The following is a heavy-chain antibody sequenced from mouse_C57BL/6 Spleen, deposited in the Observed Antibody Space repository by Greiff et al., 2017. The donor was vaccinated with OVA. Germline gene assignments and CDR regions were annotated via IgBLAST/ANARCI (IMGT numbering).Heavy chain of an antibody. CDR2: ISDGGSYT. CDR3: ARDDGTFWFAY. V-gene: IGHV5-4*01. J-gene: IGHJ3*01. Sequence: EVPVVESGGGLVKPGGSLKLSCAASGFTFSSYAMSWVRQTPEKRLEWVATISDGGSYTYYPDNVKGRFTISRDNAKNNLYLQMSHLKSEDTAMYYCARDDGTFWFAYWGQGTLVTVSA. D-gene: IGHD2-3*01. CDR1: GFTFSSYA.